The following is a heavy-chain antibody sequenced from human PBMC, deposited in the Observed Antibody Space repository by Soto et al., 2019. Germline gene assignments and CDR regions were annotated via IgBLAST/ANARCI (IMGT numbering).Heavy chain of an antibody. J-gene: IGHJ4*02. V-gene: IGHV1-46*02. CDR2: VNPSLGRS. CDR1: GYNINTNH. D-gene: IGHD3-3*01. Sequence: ASVKVSCKTSGYNINTNHMHWLRQSPGQGLEWMGIVNPSLGRSNYAQKFRDRVAMTWDTSTRIFYMELNSLRSDDTAVYYCARAPHSITSSVLDYWGQGTLVTVSS. CDR3: ARAPHSITSSVLDY.